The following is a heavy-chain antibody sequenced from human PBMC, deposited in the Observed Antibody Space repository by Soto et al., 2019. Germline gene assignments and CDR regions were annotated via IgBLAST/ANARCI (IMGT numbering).Heavy chain of an antibody. CDR2: ISSSSSTI. V-gene: IGHV3-48*01. CDR1: GFTFSSYS. CDR3: AKDLGSSWYPKSSKH. Sequence: GGSLRLSCAASGFTFSSYSMNWVRQAPGKGLEWVSYISSSSSTIYYADSVKGRFTISRDNAKNSLYLQMNSLRAEDTAVYYCAKDLGSSWYPKSSKHGGRGTLATVSS. J-gene: IGHJ1*01. D-gene: IGHD6-13*01.